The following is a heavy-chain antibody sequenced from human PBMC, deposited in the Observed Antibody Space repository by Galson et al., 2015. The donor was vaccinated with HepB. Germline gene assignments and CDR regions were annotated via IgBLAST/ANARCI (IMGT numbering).Heavy chain of an antibody. D-gene: IGHD1-26*01. Sequence: SLRLSCAASGFTFGDYGMSWLRQAPGKGLEWVGFIRSKRFGGATEYAASVRGRFITSRDDSKSVVYLQMNSLKAEDTGTYYCSKGEIPDPWGQGTQVIVSS. J-gene: IGHJ5*02. CDR2: IRSKRFGGAT. CDR3: SKGEIPDP. CDR1: GFTFGDYG. V-gene: IGHV3-49*03.